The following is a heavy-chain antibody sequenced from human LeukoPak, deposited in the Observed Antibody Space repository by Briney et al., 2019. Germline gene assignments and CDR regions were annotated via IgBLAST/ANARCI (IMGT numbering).Heavy chain of an antibody. CDR3: ARDLGWLQSDY. CDR2: IKKDGSEQ. D-gene: IGHD5-24*01. CDR1: GFSFNDHW. V-gene: IGHV3-7*01. Sequence: PGGSLRLSCVASGFSFNDHWMNWFRQAPGKGLEWVATIKKDGSEQYYVDSMKGRFTISRDNAKSSVYLQINSLRAEDTAVYYCARDLGWLQSDYWGQGTLVTVSS. J-gene: IGHJ4*02.